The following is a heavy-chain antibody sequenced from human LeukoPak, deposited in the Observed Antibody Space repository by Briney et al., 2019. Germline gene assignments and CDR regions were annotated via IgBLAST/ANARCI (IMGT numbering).Heavy chain of an antibody. CDR1: GFTFDDYA. CDR3: AQDSARAVFDY. J-gene: IGHJ4*02. V-gene: IGHV3-9*01. D-gene: IGHD6-19*01. CDR2: ISGNSGSI. Sequence: GGSLRLSCAASGFTFDDYAMHWVRQAPGKGLEWVSGISGNSGSIGYADSVKGRFTISRDNAKNSLYLQMNSLRAEDTALYYCAQDSARAVFDYWGKGTLVTVSS.